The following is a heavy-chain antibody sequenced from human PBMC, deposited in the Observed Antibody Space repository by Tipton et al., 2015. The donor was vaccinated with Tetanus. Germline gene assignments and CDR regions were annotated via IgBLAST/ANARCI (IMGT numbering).Heavy chain of an antibody. V-gene: IGHV3-48*02. J-gene: IGHJ4*02. D-gene: IGHD2-2*01. CDR3: ARGLCTGSSCPKHYFDY. CDR2: IGVSSSPI. Sequence: SLRLSCAASGFTFSTYSMNWVRQAPGKGLEWVSSIGVSSSPIYYADSVKGRFTISRDNAKNSLLLQMNSLRDEDTAVYYCARGLCTGSSCPKHYFDYWGQGTLVTVSS. CDR1: GFTFSTYS.